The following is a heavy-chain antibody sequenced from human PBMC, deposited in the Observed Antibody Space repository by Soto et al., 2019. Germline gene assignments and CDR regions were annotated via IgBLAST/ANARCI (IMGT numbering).Heavy chain of an antibody. J-gene: IGHJ4*02. CDR2: MYYSGGS. CDR3: VRSGHSFGGVM. D-gene: IGHD3-16*01. V-gene: IGHV4-59*01. Sequence: QVQLQEWGPGLVKPSETLSLTCTVSGASMNNYYGSWVRQPPGKGLEWIGYMYYSGGSNSNPSLYGRVTISVDTSKNHISLTLTSVTAADTAVYYCVRSGHSFGGVMWGQGTLVTVSS. CDR1: GASMNNYY.